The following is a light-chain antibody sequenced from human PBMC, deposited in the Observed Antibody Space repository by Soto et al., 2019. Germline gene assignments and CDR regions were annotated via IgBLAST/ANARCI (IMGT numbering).Light chain of an antibody. V-gene: IGKV3-15*01. Sequence: EKVMTQSPATLSVSPGERATLSCRASESIKNRLAWYQQKPGQGPRLLIYDAFTMATDIPARFSGSASGTEFTLTISSLQSEDSAFYYCQQYDDWPLTLGGGTKVEIK. CDR3: QQYDDWPLT. J-gene: IGKJ4*01. CDR1: ESIKNR. CDR2: DAF.